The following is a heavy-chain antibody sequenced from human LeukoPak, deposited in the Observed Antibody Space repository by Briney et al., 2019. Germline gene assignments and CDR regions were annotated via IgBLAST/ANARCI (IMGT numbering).Heavy chain of an antibody. CDR2: IILIIGTA. Sequence: SVKVSCNASGGTFSNYALSWVRQAPGQGLEGMGGIILIIGTANYAQKFQGRVTITVDESTSTAYLEVSTLRSEDTALYYCATSSDAMTSTTFDIWGQGTMVSVSS. V-gene: IGHV1-69*01. CDR1: GGTFSNYA. CDR3: ATSSDAMTSTTFDI. D-gene: IGHD2-2*01. J-gene: IGHJ3*02.